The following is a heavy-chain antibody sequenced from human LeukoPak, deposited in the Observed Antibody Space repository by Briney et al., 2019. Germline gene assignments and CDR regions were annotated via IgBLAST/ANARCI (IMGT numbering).Heavy chain of an antibody. V-gene: IGHV3-9*01. CDR2: LTWNSGSV. D-gene: IGHD6-13*01. CDR1: GFTFDDYA. J-gene: IGHJ4*02. Sequence: GGSLRLSCAASGFTFDDYAMHWVRQAPGKGLEWVSGLTWNSGSVAYADSVKGRFTISRDNAKNSLYLQMNSLKAEDTALYYCTKDIFGYSSSRAIDDWGQGTLVTVSS. CDR3: TKDIFGYSSSRAIDD.